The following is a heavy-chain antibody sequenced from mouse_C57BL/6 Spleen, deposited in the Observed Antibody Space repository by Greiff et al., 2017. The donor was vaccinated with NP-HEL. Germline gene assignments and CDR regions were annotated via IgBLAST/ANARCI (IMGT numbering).Heavy chain of an antibody. CDR2: IWSGGST. CDR3: AKSPGGSSPYYFDY. D-gene: IGHD1-1*01. J-gene: IGHJ2*01. CDR1: GFSLTSYG. Sequence: QVQLKQSGPGLVQPSQSLSITCTVSGFSLTSYGVHWVRQPPGKGLEWLGVIWSGGSTDYNAAFISRLSISKDNSKSQVFFKMNSLQADDTAIYYCAKSPGGSSPYYFDYWGQGTTLTVSS. V-gene: IGHV2-4*01.